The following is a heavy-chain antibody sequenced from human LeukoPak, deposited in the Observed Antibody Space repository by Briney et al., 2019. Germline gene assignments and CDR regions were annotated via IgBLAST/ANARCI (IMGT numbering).Heavy chain of an antibody. CDR1: GFTFSSYE. CDR2: IRYDGSNK. CDR3: AKDIKRWLHLALFDY. V-gene: IGHV3-30*02. J-gene: IGHJ4*02. D-gene: IGHD5-24*01. Sequence: PGGSLRLSCAASGFTFSSYEMNWVRQAPGKGLEWVAFIRYDGSNKYYADSVKGRFTISRDNSKNTLYLQMNSLRAEDTAVYYCAKDIKRWLHLALFDYWGQGTLVTVSS.